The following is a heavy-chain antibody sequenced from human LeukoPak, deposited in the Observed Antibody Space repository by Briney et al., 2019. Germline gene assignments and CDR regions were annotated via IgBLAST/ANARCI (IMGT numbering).Heavy chain of an antibody. Sequence: ASVKVSCQASGYFFTGYFMHWVRQTPGQGLEWMGWINPKCGVTTYAQEFQGRVTMTRDTSTSTAYMEVNRLRSDDTAIYFCARVAAFIAAAELDYWGQGTPVIVSS. CDR1: GYFFTGYF. J-gene: IGHJ4*02. D-gene: IGHD6-13*01. V-gene: IGHV1-2*02. CDR2: INPKCGVT. CDR3: ARVAAFIAAAELDY.